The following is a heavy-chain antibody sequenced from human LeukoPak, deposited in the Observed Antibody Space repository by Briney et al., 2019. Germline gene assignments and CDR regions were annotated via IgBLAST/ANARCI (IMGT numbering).Heavy chain of an antibody. D-gene: IGHD4-23*01. CDR1: GFTFSSYW. V-gene: IGHV3-74*01. CDR2: INNDGSST. CDR3: ARDNTVDYYYYMDV. J-gene: IGHJ6*03. Sequence: PGGSLRLSCAASGFTFSSYWMHWVRRAPGKGLVWVSRINNDGSSTTYADSVKGRLTISRDNAKNTLYLQMNSLRAEDTAVYYCARDNTVDYYYYMDVWGKGTTVTVSS.